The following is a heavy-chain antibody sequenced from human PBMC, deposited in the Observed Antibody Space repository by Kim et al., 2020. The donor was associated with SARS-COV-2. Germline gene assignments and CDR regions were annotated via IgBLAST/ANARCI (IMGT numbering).Heavy chain of an antibody. J-gene: IGHJ5*02. D-gene: IGHD3-22*01. Sequence: GGSLRLSCAASGFTFRDYIMTWVRQGPGKGLEWVGFIGRKAFGGTTEYAASVKGRFTISRDDSKSIAFLQMNSLKTEDTAIYYCTRERKYFYDSSVYSYGTWFDPWGQGTLVTVSS. CDR3: TRERKYFYDSSVYSYGTWFDP. CDR2: IGRKAFGGTT. V-gene: IGHV3-49*04. CDR1: GFTFRDYI.